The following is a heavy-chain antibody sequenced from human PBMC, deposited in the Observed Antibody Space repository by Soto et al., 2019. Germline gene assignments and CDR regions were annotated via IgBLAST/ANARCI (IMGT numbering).Heavy chain of an antibody. Sequence: EVQLLESGGGLVQPVGSLRLSCAASGFTFSSYAMSWLRQAPGKGLEWVSAISGSGGSTYYADSVKGRFTISRDNSKNTLYLQMNSLRAEDTAVCYCAKEANYDFWSGTGYYMDVWGKGTTVTVSS. CDR1: GFTFSSYA. CDR3: AKEANYDFWSGTGYYMDV. J-gene: IGHJ6*03. CDR2: ISGSGGST. V-gene: IGHV3-23*01. D-gene: IGHD3-3*01.